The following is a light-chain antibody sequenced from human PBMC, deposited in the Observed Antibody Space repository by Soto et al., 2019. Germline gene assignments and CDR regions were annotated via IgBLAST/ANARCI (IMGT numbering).Light chain of an antibody. Sequence: QSVLTQPPSASGTPGQRVTISCSGSGSNIGTNYVYWYQQLPGTAPKLLIYRSNQRPSGVPDRFSGSKSGTSASLVISGLGSEDEADYLCASWDDSLSDGEVFGGGTKLTVL. J-gene: IGLJ2*01. CDR1: GSNIGTNY. CDR3: ASWDDSLSDGEV. CDR2: RSN. V-gene: IGLV1-47*01.